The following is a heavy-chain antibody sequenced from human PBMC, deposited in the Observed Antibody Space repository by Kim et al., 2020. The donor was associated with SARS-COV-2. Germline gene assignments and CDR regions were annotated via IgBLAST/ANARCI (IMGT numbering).Heavy chain of an antibody. D-gene: IGHD3-10*01. CDR3: ARDSVDSGSYLDY. V-gene: IGHV3-30*01. Sequence: HSDDSVKGRFNISRDNSKDTVYIQMNSLRVEDTALYYCARDSVDSGSYLDYWGQGTPVTVSS. J-gene: IGHJ4*02.